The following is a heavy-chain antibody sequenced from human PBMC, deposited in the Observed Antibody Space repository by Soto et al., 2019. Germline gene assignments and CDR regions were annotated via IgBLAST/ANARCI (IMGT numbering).Heavy chain of an antibody. J-gene: IGHJ4*02. D-gene: IGHD3-10*01. V-gene: IGHV3-23*01. Sequence: GGSMRLSCAASGYTFSSYAMSWVRQAPGKGLEWVSAISGSGGSTYYADSVKGRFTISSDNSKNTLYLQMNSLRAEDTAVYYCAKDSVYLDGASDYWGQGALVTVSS. CDR3: AKDSVYLDGASDY. CDR1: GYTFSSYA. CDR2: ISGSGGST.